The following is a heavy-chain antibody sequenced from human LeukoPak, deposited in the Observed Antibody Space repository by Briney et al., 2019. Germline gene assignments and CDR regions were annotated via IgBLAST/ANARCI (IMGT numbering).Heavy chain of an antibody. V-gene: IGHV4-34*01. J-gene: IGHJ5*02. CDR3: ARGYSVKQQLGWFDP. CDR2: INHSGST. CDR1: GGSFSGYY. Sequence: PSETLSLTCAVYGGSFSGYYWSWIRQPPGKGLEWIGEINHSGSTNYNPSLKSRVTISVDTSKNQFSLKLSSVTAADTAVYYCARGYSVKQQLGWFDPWRQGTLVTVSS. D-gene: IGHD6-13*01.